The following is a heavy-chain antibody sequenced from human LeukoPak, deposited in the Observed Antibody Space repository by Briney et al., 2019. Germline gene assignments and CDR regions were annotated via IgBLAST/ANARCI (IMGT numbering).Heavy chain of an antibody. CDR2: IYPGDSDT. J-gene: IGHJ5*02. Sequence: GESLKISCKGSGYSFTSYWIGWVRQMPGKGLEWMGIIYPGDSDTRYSPSFQGQVTISADKSISTAYLQWGSLKASDTAMYYCARHGGNYYDSSGYYSAWFDPWGQGTLVTVSS. V-gene: IGHV5-51*01. D-gene: IGHD3-22*01. CDR1: GYSFTSYW. CDR3: ARHGGNYYDSSGYYSAWFDP.